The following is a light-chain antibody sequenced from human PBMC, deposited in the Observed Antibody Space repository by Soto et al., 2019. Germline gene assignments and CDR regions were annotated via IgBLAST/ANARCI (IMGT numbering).Light chain of an antibody. CDR1: QSVSSSY. Sequence: EIVLTQSPGTLSLSPGERATLSCRASQSVSSSYLAWYQQKPGQAPRLLIYGASSRATGIPDRFSGSGSGTDFTLTIRRLEPEDFAVDYCQQYGSSPPGTFGQGTKLEIK. J-gene: IGKJ2*02. CDR2: GAS. V-gene: IGKV3-20*01. CDR3: QQYGSSPPGT.